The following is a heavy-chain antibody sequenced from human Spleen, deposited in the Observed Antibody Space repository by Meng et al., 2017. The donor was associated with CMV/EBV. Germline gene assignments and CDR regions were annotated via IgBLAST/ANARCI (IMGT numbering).Heavy chain of an antibody. Sequence: SCQASGYTFTSYDINWVRQATGQGLEWMGWMNPNSGNTGYAQKFQGRVTMTRNTSISTAYMELSSLRSEDTAVYYCARRGEYGSGFDYWGQGTLVTVSS. CDR1: GYTFTSYD. V-gene: IGHV1-8*01. CDR3: ARRGEYGSGFDY. J-gene: IGHJ4*02. CDR2: MNPNSGNT. D-gene: IGHD3-10*01.